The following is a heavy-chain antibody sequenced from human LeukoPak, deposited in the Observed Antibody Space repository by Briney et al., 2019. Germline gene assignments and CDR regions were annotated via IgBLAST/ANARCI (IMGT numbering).Heavy chain of an antibody. CDR1: GGTLSSYA. J-gene: IGHJ4*02. D-gene: IGHD5-12*01. V-gene: IGHV1-69*04. CDR3: ARERGYTGYDSFDY. Sequence: SVKVSCKASGGTLSSYAISWVRQAPGQGLEWMGRIIPILGIANYAQKFQGRVTITADKSTSTAYMELSSLRSEDTAVYYCARERGYTGYDSFDYWGQGTLVTVSS. CDR2: IIPILGIA.